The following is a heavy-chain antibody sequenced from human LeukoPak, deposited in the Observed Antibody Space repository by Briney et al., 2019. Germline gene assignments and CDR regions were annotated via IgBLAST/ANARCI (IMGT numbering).Heavy chain of an antibody. V-gene: IGHV5-10-1*01. Sequence: GESLKISFKGSGYSFTTYWISWVRQMPGEGPEWMGRIHPSDSDTNYSPSFQGHVTFSTDKSISTAYLQWTSLKAPDTAIYFCARHYYNDNTLLDFWGQGTLVTVSS. CDR1: GYSFTTYW. CDR3: ARHYYNDNTLLDF. D-gene: IGHD3-22*01. CDR2: IHPSDSDT. J-gene: IGHJ4*02.